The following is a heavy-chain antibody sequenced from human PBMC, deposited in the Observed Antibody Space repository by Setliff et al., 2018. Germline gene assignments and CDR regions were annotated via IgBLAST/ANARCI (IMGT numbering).Heavy chain of an antibody. J-gene: IGHJ4*02. CDR3: AREGGASYGGQSYLDY. V-gene: IGHV3-30*04. CDR1: GFTFSSYA. CDR2: ISSDGANK. D-gene: IGHD4-17*01. Sequence: PGGSLRLSCAASGFTFSSYAMNWVRQAPGKGLEWVAVISSDGANKYYADSVKGRFTISRDNSKNTLYLQMNSLRAEDTAVYYCAREGGASYGGQSYLDYWGQGTLVTVSS.